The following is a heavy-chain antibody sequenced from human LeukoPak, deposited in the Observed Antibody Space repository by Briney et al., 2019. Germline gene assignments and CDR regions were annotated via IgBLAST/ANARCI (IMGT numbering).Heavy chain of an antibody. CDR3: ARDRVTMVRGVIKNWFDP. Sequence: ASVKVSCKASGYTFTGYYMHWVRQAPGQGLEWMGRINPNSGGTNYAQKLQGRVTMTRDTSISTAYMELSRLRSDDTAVYYCARDRVTMVRGVIKNWFDPWGQGTLVTVSS. V-gene: IGHV1-2*06. D-gene: IGHD3-10*01. J-gene: IGHJ5*02. CDR1: GYTFTGYY. CDR2: INPNSGGT.